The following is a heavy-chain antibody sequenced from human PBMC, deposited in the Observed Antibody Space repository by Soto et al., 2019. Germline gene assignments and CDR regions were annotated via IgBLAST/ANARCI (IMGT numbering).Heavy chain of an antibody. D-gene: IGHD3-10*01. Sequence: QLQLQESGPGLVKPSETLSLTCTVSGGSIISSSYYWAWIRQPPGKGLEWIGSVYKSGSTYNNPSLPRRVTLSVDSSKSQFSLNLSSVTAADTAVYYCARHPNTHPFGGGSYYKGAPFAQWGQGPLVNVSS. J-gene: IGHJ4*02. V-gene: IGHV4-39*01. CDR1: GGSIISSSYY. CDR2: VYKSGST. CDR3: ARHPNTHPFGGGSYYKGAPFAQ.